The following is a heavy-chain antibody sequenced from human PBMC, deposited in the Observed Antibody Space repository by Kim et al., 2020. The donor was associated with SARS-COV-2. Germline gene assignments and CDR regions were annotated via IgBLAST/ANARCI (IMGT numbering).Heavy chain of an antibody. D-gene: IGHD3-22*01. J-gene: IGHJ4*02. V-gene: IGHV3-23*01. Sequence: SGKGRFTISRDNSKNRLYMQMNSLRAEETAVYYCAKGSAYYDSSGYLDYWGQGTLVTVSS. CDR3: AKGSAYYDSSGYLDY.